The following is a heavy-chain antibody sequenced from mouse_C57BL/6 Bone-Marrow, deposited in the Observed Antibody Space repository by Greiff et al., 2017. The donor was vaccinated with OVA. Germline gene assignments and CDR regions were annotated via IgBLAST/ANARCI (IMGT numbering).Heavy chain of an antibody. Sequence: DVMLVESGGGLVKPGGSLKLSCAASGFTFSDYGMHWVRQAPEKGLEWVAYISSGSSTIYYADTVKGRFTISRDNAKNTLFLQMTSLRSEDTAMYYCARTGYYSYWYFDVWGTGTTVTVSS. CDR1: GFTFSDYG. D-gene: IGHD2-3*01. J-gene: IGHJ1*03. V-gene: IGHV5-17*01. CDR2: ISSGSSTI. CDR3: ARTGYYSYWYFDV.